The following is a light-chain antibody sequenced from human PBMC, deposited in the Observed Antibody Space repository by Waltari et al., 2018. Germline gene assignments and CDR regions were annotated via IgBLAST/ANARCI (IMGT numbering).Light chain of an antibody. CDR3: QNHERLPAV. CDR2: GAS. V-gene: IGKV3-20*01. Sequence: EIVLTQSPGTLSLSPGDIPTLPCRGSQSIGRYLVWYQQKPGQAPRLLIYGASSRAAGIPDRFSGSGSGTDFSLTISRLEPEDFAVYYCQNHERLPAVFGQGTKVEIK. J-gene: IGKJ1*01. CDR1: QSIGRY.